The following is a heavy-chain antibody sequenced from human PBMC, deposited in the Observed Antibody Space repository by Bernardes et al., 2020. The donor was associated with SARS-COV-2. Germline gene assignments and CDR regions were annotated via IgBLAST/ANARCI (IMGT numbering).Heavy chain of an antibody. Sequence: GGSLRLSCAASGFTFSSYGMHWVRQAPGKGLEWVAFISYDGSNTYYADSVKGRFTISRDNSKNTLFLQMNSLRAEDTAVYECAKQISEYYYAMDVWGQGTTVTVSS. J-gene: IGHJ6*02. CDR2: ISYDGSNT. D-gene: IGHD3-16*02. CDR1: GFTFSSYG. V-gene: IGHV3-30*18. CDR3: AKQISEYYYAMDV.